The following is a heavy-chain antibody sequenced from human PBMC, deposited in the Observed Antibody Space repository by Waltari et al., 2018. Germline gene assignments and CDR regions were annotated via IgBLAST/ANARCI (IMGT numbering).Heavy chain of an antibody. D-gene: IGHD3-22*01. CDR3: ARDLLDYYDSSGPIDY. CDR1: GFTFSSYS. Sequence: EVQLVESGGGLVKPGGSLRLSCAASGFTFSSYSMNWVRQAPGKGLEWVSSISSSSSYIYYADSVKGRFTISRDNAKNSLYLQMNSLRAEDTAVYYCARDLLDYYDSSGPIDYWGQGTLVTVSS. V-gene: IGHV3-21*01. J-gene: IGHJ4*02. CDR2: ISSSSSYI.